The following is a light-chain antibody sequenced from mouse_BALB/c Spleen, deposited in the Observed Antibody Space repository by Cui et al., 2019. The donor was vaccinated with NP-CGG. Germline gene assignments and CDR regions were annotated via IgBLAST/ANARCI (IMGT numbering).Light chain of an antibody. Sequence: QAVVHQESALPTSPGETVTLTCRSSTGPVTTSNYANWVQEKPDHLFTGLIGGTNNRAPGVPARFSGSLIGDKAALTITGAQTEDEAIYFCALWYSNHWVFGGGTKLTVL. V-gene: IGLV1*01. CDR3: ALWYSNHWV. CDR1: TGPVTTSNY. CDR2: GTN. J-gene: IGLJ1*01.